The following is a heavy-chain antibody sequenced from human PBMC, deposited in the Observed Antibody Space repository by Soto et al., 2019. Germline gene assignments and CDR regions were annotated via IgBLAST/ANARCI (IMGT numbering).Heavy chain of an antibody. CDR3: ARDQSITGALYYYYGMDV. V-gene: IGHV1-2*04. CDR2: INPNSGGT. CDR1: GYTFTGYY. J-gene: IGHJ6*02. Sequence: QVQLVQSGAEVKKPGASVKVSCKASGYTFTGYYMNWVRQAPGQGLEWMGWINPNSGGTNYAQKFQGWVTMTRDTSISTAYMELSRLRSDDTAVYYCARDQSITGALYYYYGMDVWGQGTTVTVSS. D-gene: IGHD1-20*01.